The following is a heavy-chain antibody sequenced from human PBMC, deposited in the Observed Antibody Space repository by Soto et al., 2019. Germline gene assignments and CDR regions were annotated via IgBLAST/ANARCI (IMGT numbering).Heavy chain of an antibody. CDR2: IYHSGVT. D-gene: IGHD6-19*01. Sequence: PSETLSLTCAVSSGSITSSSWWIWIRQPPGKGLEWIGEIYHSGVTTYTSSLKSRVTISVDTSRNQFSLKLSSVAAADTAVYYCARAVAGINYFDYWGQGTLVTVSS. CDR1: SGSITSSSW. J-gene: IGHJ4*02. V-gene: IGHV4-4*02. CDR3: ARAVAGINYFDY.